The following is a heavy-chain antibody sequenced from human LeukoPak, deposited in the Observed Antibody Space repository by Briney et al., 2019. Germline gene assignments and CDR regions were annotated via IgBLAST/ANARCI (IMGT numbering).Heavy chain of an antibody. CDR1: GGSISSSSYY. J-gene: IGHJ5*02. CDR2: IYYSGST. CDR3: ARPAAVAGNWFDP. V-gene: IGHV4-39*01. Sequence: SETLSLTCTVSGGSISSSSYYWGWIRQPPGKGLEWIGSIYYSGSTYYSPSLKSRVTISVDTSKNQFSLKLSSVTAADTAVYYCARPAAVAGNWFDPWGQGTLVTVSS. D-gene: IGHD6-19*01.